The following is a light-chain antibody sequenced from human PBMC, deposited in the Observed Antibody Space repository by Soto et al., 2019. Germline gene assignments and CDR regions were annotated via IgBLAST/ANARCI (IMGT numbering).Light chain of an antibody. CDR3: QEYNNYWT. Sequence: DIQMTQSPSTLSASVGDTVTITCRASQTISRWLAWYPQKPGKAPRLLIYTASTLESGVPSRFSASGSGTEFTLTISSLHPDDFATYYCQEYNNYWTFGQGTKVDIK. V-gene: IGKV1-5*01. J-gene: IGKJ1*01. CDR1: QTISRW. CDR2: TAS.